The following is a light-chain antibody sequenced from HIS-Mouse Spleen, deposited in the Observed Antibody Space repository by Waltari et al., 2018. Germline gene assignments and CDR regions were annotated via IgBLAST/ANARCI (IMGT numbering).Light chain of an antibody. CDR2: DDS. CDR1: HIGRQS. J-gene: IGLJ1*01. CDR3: QVWDSSSDRV. Sequence: SYVLTQPPSVSVAPAQTARITCAGHHIGRQSVHGYQQNPGQAPVLVVYDDSDRPSGIPERFSGSNSGNTATLTISRVEAGDEADYYCQVWDSSSDRVFGTGTKVTVL. V-gene: IGLV3-21*02.